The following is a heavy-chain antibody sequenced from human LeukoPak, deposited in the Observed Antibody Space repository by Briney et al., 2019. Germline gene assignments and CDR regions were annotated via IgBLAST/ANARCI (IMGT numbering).Heavy chain of an antibody. Sequence: GGSLRLSCVASGFTFSSYAMSWVHQAPGKGLEWVSVVSGGGHNTYYADSVKGRFTMSRDNSKRTVYLQMNSLRAEDTAVYYCAKTVSGSHSYEGGDYWGQGTLVTVSS. CDR2: VSGGGHNT. D-gene: IGHD3-16*02. V-gene: IGHV3-23*01. CDR3: AKTVSGSHSYEGGDY. J-gene: IGHJ4*02. CDR1: GFTFSSYA.